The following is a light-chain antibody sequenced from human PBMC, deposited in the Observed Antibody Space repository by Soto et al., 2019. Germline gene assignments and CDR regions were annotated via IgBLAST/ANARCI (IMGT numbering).Light chain of an antibody. V-gene: IGKV1D-12*01. Sequence: QMTQFPYTVSAFVGDRVSITSRASQDLSSWLAWYQKEPGKDPKIQISATSSLQSGGPSRVSGRVSVTEFILTIRRLQTEELVTYYCQQPIIFPITFGHGTKVDIK. CDR3: QQPIIFPIT. J-gene: IGKJ3*01. CDR2: ATS. CDR1: QDLSSW.